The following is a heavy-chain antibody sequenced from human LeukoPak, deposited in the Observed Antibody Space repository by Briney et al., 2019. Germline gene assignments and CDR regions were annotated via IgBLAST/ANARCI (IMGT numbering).Heavy chain of an antibody. V-gene: IGHV1-24*01. CDR2: FDPEDGET. CDR3: ATDLFRRSISPDY. D-gene: IGHD3-9*01. Sequence: GFDPEDGETIYAQKFQGRVTMTEDTSTDTAYMELSSLRSEDTAVYYCATDLFRRSISPDYWGQGTLVTVSS. J-gene: IGHJ4*02.